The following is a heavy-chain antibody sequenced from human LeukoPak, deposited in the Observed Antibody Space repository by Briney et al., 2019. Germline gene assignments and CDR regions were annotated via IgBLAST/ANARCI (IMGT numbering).Heavy chain of an antibody. D-gene: IGHD2-2*01. J-gene: IGHJ4*02. V-gene: IGHV3-11*04. CDR3: ASTPAVVPAAPFDY. Sequence: GALRLSCAASGFTFSDYYMSWIRQAPGKGLEWVSYISSSGSTIYYADSVKGRFTISRDNAKNSLYLQMNSLRAEDTAVYYCASTPAVVPAAPFDYWGQGTLVTVSS. CDR2: ISSSGSTI. CDR1: GFTFSDYY.